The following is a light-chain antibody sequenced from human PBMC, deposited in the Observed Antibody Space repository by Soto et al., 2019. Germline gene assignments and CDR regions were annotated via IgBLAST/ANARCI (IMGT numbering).Light chain of an antibody. CDR2: GAS. Sequence: EIVMTQSPVTLSVSPGERATLSCRASQSVGSGLSWYQQKPGQDPRLLIYGASTRATGIPARFSGSGSGTEFTLTISSLQSEDYAVYYCQQYHNWPPYTFGQGTKVEIK. V-gene: IGKV3-15*01. CDR1: QSVGSG. CDR3: QQYHNWPPYT. J-gene: IGKJ2*01.